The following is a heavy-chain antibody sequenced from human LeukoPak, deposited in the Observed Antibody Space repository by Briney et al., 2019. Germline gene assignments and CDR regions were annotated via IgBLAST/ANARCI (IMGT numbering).Heavy chain of an antibody. CDR2: INPNSGGT. Sequence: ASVKVSCKASGYTFTSHGISWVRQAPGQGLEWMGWINPNSGGTNYAQKFQGRVTMTRDTSISTAYMELSRLRSDDTAVYYCASITMVRGVIWYAFDIWGQGTMVTVSS. CDR3: ASITMVRGVIWYAFDI. D-gene: IGHD3-10*01. CDR1: GYTFTSHG. V-gene: IGHV1-2*02. J-gene: IGHJ3*02.